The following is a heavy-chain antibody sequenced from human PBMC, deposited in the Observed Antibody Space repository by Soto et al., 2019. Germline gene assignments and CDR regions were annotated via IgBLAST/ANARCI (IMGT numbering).Heavy chain of an antibody. V-gene: IGHV5-10-1*01. J-gene: IGHJ4*02. D-gene: IGHD5-12*01. CDR2: IDPSDSYT. CDR1: GYTFTGHW. CDR3: KSPAGYDSSLDS. Sequence: GESLKISCQGSGYTFTGHWISWVRQMPGKGLEWMGRIDPSDSYTDYSPTVQGHVTMSADKSINTAYLQWSSLQASDTAVYYCKSPAGYDSSLDSWGQGPLVTVS.